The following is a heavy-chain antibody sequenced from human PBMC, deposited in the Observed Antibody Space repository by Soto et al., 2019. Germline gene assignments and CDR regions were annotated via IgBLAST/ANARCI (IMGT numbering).Heavy chain of an antibody. CDR1: GFTFSSFW. CDR3: AKRGVDTFGLAY. CDR2: INTDGSST. Sequence: EVQLVESGGGLVQPGASLRLSCAVSGFTFSSFWMHCVRQAPGEGLLWVSRINTDGSSTGYADSVKGLFTISRDNAKNILYLRMTSLTVDDRAMYYCAKRGVDTFGLAYWGQGTLVTVSS. V-gene: IGHV3-74*01. D-gene: IGHD3-10*01. J-gene: IGHJ4*02.